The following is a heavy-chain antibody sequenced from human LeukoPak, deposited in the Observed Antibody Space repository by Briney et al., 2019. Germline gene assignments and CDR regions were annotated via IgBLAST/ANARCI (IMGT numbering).Heavy chain of an antibody. CDR2: IYTSGST. V-gene: IGHV4-4*07. D-gene: IGHD3-22*01. Sequence: PSETLSLTCTVSGGSISSYYWSWIRQPAGKGLEWIGRIYTSGSTNYNPSLTSRVPVSVDTSKNQFPLKLSPVSAAATDGYLCARGPVLPYSSGYYFPWGQGTLVTVS. J-gene: IGHJ5*02. CDR1: GGSISSYY. CDR3: ARGPVLPYSSGYYFP.